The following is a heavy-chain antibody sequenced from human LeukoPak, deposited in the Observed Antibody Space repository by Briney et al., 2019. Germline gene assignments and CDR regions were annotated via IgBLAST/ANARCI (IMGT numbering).Heavy chain of an antibody. D-gene: IGHD5-12*01. Sequence: GGSLTLSCRAWGLIDSSNYVSCLRQSPGKGLEGGSVIYSGGCTYYADSVKGLFTISRNNSKNTLYLQMNSLRAEDTAVYYCAREGATIRDQAFDPWGQGTLVTVSS. CDR3: AREGATIRDQAFDP. V-gene: IGHV3-53*01. CDR2: IYSGGCT. J-gene: IGHJ5*02. CDR1: GLIDSSNY.